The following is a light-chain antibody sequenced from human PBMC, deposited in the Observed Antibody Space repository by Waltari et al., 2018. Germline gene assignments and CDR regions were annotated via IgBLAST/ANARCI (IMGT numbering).Light chain of an antibody. CDR1: QSVSRT. V-gene: IGKV3-20*01. J-gene: IGKJ1*01. CDR3: QHYVRLPAT. CDR2: GAS. Sequence: GERASLSCRASQSVSRTLAWYQQKPGQAPRLLIYGASSRATGIADRFSGSGSGTDFSRTISRLEPEDFAVYYCQHYVRLPATFGQGTKVEIK.